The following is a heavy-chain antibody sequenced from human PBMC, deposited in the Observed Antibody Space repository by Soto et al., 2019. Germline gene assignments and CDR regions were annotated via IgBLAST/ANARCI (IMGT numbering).Heavy chain of an antibody. J-gene: IGHJ3*02. V-gene: IGHV3-74*01. D-gene: IGHD3-10*01. CDR3: SKGYYYGSGSYYNNHDAFDI. Sequence: GGSLRLSCAASGFTLSNHWMDWVRQVPGKGLVWVARINSDGSSTTYADSVKGRFTISRDNSKNTLYLQMNSLRAEDTAVYYCSKGYYYGSGSYYNNHDAFDIWGQGTMVTVSS. CDR2: INSDGSST. CDR1: GFTLSNHW.